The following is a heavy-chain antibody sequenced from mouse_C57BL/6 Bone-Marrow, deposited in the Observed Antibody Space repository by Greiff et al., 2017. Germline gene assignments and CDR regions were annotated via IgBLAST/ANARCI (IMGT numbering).Heavy chain of an antibody. CDR3: ARKGLGNY. CDR2: IWSGGST. CDR1: GFALTSYG. J-gene: IGHJ2*01. V-gene: IGHV2-2*01. D-gene: IGHD4-1*01. Sequence: VQLQQSGPGLVQPSQSLSITCTVSGFALTSYGVHWVRQSPGKGLEWMGVIWSGGSTAYNAAFIYRMGISKDDYKRQVFFKMDSLQADDAAIYDCARKGLGNYWGQGTTLTVSS.